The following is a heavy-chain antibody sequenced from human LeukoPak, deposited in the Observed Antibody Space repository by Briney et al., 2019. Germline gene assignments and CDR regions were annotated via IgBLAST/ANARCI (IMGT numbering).Heavy chain of an antibody. D-gene: IGHD1-26*01. J-gene: IGHJ4*02. V-gene: IGHV4-34*01. CDR2: INHSGST. CDR3: ARLWDQSGSY. Sequence: SETLSLTCALYGGSFSDKYWTWIRQPPGKGLEWIGEINHSGSTNYNPSLKGRVAISVDTSKNQFSLKLSSVTAADTAVYYCARLWDQSGSYWGQGTLVIVSS. CDR1: GGSFSDKY.